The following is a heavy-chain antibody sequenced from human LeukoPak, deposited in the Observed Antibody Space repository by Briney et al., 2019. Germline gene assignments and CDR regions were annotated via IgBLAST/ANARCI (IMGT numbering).Heavy chain of an antibody. V-gene: IGHV3-11*05. D-gene: IGHD3-10*01. J-gene: IGHJ4*02. CDR3: ARDRPYYYGSGSRLYYFDY. Sequence: GGSLRLSCAASGFTFSDYYMSWIRQAPGKGLEWVSYISSSSSYTNYADSVKGRFTISRDNAKNPLYLQMNSLRAEDTAVYYCARDRPYYYGSGSRLYYFDYWGQGTLVTDSS. CDR1: GFTFSDYY. CDR2: ISSSSSYT.